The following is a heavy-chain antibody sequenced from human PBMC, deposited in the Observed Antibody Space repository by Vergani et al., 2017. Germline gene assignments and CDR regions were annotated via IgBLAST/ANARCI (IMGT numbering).Heavy chain of an antibody. CDR1: GYSIGSGFY. CDR3: ARSHGDYWYFDL. J-gene: IGHJ2*01. Sequence: QVRLEESGPGLVKPSETLSLTCSVSGYSIGSGFYWAWIRQSPGEGLQWLTSIHNRGKTYHNPSLKSRVSVSLVTSKNRFSLNLTSVTATYTAVYYCARSHGDYWYFDLWGPGSLVTVSS. D-gene: IGHD2-21*01. V-gene: IGHV4-38-2*01. CDR2: IHNRGKT.